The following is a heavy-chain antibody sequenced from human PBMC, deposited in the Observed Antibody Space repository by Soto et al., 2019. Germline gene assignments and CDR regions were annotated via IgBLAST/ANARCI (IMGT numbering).Heavy chain of an antibody. D-gene: IGHD6-13*01. V-gene: IGHV4-59*01. Sequence: SETLSLTCTVSGFSISSYYWSLIRQPPGKELEWIGYIYYSGSTNYNPSLKSRVTISVDTSKNQFSLKLSSVTAADTAVYYCARVAPGIAVAAIAQGYFDYWGQGTLVTVSS. CDR3: ARVAPGIAVAAIAQGYFDY. CDR1: GFSISSYY. CDR2: IYYSGST. J-gene: IGHJ4*02.